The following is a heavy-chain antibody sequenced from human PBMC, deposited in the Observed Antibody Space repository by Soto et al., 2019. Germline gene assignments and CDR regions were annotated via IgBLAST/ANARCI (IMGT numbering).Heavy chain of an antibody. CDR3: ARAAGNLHDAFEI. D-gene: IGHD1-26*01. J-gene: IGHJ3*02. CDR2: FNPNSGNT. V-gene: IGHV1-8*02. Sequence: QVQLVQSGAEVKKPGASVKVSCKASGYRFTGYDVHWVRQATGQGLQWMGWFNPNSGNTGFAEKFRGRITLTRDTSSSTDYMELRGLTSEDTAIYYCARAAGNLHDAFEIWGQGTVVVVSS. CDR1: GYRFTGYD.